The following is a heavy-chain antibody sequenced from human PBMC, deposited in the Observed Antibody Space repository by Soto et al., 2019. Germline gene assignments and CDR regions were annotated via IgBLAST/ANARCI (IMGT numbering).Heavy chain of an antibody. Sequence: SETLSLTCAVSGDSMSSSDYYWGWIRQPPGKGLEWIGSIYYSGSTYYNPSLQIRVAISVDTSKNQFSLKLKSVTAADTAIYYCSRRTVNIRTFYSGLKTHCFDYWGQGAPVTVSS. CDR2: IYYSGST. J-gene: IGHJ4*02. V-gene: IGHV4-39*01. D-gene: IGHD6-19*01. CDR1: GDSMSSSDYY. CDR3: SRRTVNIRTFYSGLKTHCFDY.